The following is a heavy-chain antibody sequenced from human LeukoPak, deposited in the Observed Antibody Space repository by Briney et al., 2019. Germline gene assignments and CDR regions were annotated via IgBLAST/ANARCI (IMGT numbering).Heavy chain of an antibody. D-gene: IGHD2-2*01. CDR3: ARLQIHQLLPYNWFDP. J-gene: IGHJ5*02. Sequence: GRSLRLSCAASGFTFSSYGMHWVRQAPGKGLEWVAVISYDGSNKYYADSVKGRFTISRDNSKNTLYLQMNSLRAEDTAVYYCARLQIHQLLPYNWFDPWGQGTLVTVSS. CDR1: GFTFSSYG. V-gene: IGHV3-30*03. CDR2: ISYDGSNK.